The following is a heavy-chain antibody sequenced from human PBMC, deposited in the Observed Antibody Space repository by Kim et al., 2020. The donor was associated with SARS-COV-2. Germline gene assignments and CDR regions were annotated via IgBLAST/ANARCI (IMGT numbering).Heavy chain of an antibody. CDR1: GYSFTSYW. D-gene: IGHD3-10*01. J-gene: IGHJ5*02. CDR3: ARDRAELWFGELFVRWFDP. V-gene: IGHV5-51*01. CDR2: IYPGDSDT. Sequence: GESLKISCKGSGYSFTSYWIGWVRQMPGKGLEWMGIIYPGDSDTRYSPSFQGQVTISADKSISTAYLQWSSLKASDTAMYDCARDRAELWFGELFVRWFDPWGQGTLVTVSS.